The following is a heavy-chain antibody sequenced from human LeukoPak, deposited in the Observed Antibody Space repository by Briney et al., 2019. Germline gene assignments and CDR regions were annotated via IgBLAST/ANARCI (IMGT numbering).Heavy chain of an antibody. J-gene: IGHJ3*02. CDR3: AAGVTYYYDSSGPTPGSTFDI. Sequence: GGSLRLSCAASGFTFSDYYMSWIRQAPGKGLEWVSYVSSSSSYTNYADSVKGRFTISRDNAKNSLYLQMNSLRAEDTAVYYCAAGVTYYYDSSGPTPGSTFDIWGQGTMVTVSS. V-gene: IGHV3-11*06. CDR1: GFTFSDYY. D-gene: IGHD3-22*01. CDR2: VSSSSSYT.